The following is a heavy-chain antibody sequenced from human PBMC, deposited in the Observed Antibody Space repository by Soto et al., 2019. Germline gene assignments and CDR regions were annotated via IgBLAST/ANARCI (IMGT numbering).Heavy chain of an antibody. CDR2: IYYSGST. CDR1: GGSVSSYY. J-gene: IGHJ4*02. CDR3: ARGGSSGYVY. D-gene: IGHD3-22*01. V-gene: IGHV4-59*02. Sequence: PSETLSLTCAVCGGSVSSYYWIWIRQPPGKGLEWIGYIYYSGSTNYNPSLKSRVTISVDTSKNQFSRKLSSVTAADTAVYYCARGGSSGYVYWGQGTLVTVSS.